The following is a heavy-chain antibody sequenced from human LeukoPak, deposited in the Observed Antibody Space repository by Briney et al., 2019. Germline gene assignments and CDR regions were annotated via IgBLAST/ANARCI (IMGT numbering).Heavy chain of an antibody. CDR1: GGSFSGYY. J-gene: IGHJ5*02. Sequence: SETLSLTCAVYGGSFSGYYWSWLSQPPGKGLEGIGEINHGGSTNYNPSLKSRVTISVDTSKNQFSLKLSSVTAADTAVYYCARGGSGWYEGYNWFDPWGQGTLVTVSS. CDR2: INHGGST. D-gene: IGHD6-19*01. CDR3: ARGGSGWYEGYNWFDP. V-gene: IGHV4-34*01.